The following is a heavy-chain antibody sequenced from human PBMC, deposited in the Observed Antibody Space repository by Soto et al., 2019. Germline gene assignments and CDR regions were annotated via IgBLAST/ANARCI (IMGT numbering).Heavy chain of an antibody. CDR3: ARVGCSSIWDLNHFDN. CDR1: GFNFSFYA. D-gene: IGHD2-2*01. V-gene: IGHV3-30-3*01. J-gene: IGHJ4*02. Sequence: GWSLRLSCASSGFNFSFYAMHWVRQTPGKGLEWVALISFDVNNIYYADSVRGRFTISRDSSSSMLYLQMNNLKPEDSAIYYCARVGCSSIWDLNHFDNWGQGTLVTVSS. CDR2: ISFDVNNI.